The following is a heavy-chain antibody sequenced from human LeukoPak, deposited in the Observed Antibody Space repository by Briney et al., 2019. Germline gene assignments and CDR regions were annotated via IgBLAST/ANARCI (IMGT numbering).Heavy chain of an antibody. CDR1: GFTFSSYS. CDR2: ISSSSSYI. D-gene: IGHD3-22*01. J-gene: IGHJ4*02. Sequence: GGSLRLSCAASGFTFSSYSMNWVRQAPGKGLEWVSSISSSSSYIYYADSVKGRFTISRDNAKNSLYLQMNSLRAEDTAVYYCASRPTDSYSSGYYYFGYWGQGTLVTVSS. CDR3: ASRPTDSYSSGYYYFGY. V-gene: IGHV3-21*01.